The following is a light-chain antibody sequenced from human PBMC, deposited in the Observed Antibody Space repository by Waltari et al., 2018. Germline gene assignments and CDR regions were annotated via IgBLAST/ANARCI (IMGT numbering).Light chain of an antibody. V-gene: IGLV2-18*03. CDR1: SSDVGTYNL. CDR3: SSYTPSATLL. CDR2: EVS. J-gene: IGLJ2*01. Sequence: QSALTQPPSVSGSPGQSVPISCSGTSSDVGTYNLVSWYQQPPGTAPQLIIFEVSSRPAGVPDRFSGSKSGSTASLTTSWLQAEDEGDYYCSSYTPSATLLFGGGTKLTVL.